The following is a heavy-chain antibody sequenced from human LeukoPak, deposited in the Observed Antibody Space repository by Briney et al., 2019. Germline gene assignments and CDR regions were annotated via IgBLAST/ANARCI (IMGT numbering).Heavy chain of an antibody. CDR1: GFTVSNNY. D-gene: IGHD3-22*01. CDR3: ARGLSDNSSGSILGLNWFDP. J-gene: IGHJ5*02. CDR2: IYSGGST. Sequence: GGSLRLSCAASGFTVSNNYMNWVRQAPGKGLEWVSVIYSGGSTYYADSVKGRFTIFRDNSKNTLYLQMNSLRAEDTALYYCARGLSDNSSGSILGLNWFDPWGQGTLVTVSS. V-gene: IGHV3-66*01.